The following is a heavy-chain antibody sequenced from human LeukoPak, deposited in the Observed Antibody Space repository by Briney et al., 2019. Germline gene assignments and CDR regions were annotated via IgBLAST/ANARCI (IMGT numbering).Heavy chain of an antibody. CDR2: IYYSGST. CDR1: GGPVSSGSYY. Sequence: KPSETLSLTCTVSGGPVSSGSYYWSWIRQPPGKGLEWIGYIYYSGSTNYNPSLKSRVTISVDTSKNQFSLKLSSVTAADTAVYYCARVWFGELLFDPPDAFDIWGQGTMVTVSS. D-gene: IGHD3-10*01. V-gene: IGHV4-61*01. CDR3: ARVWFGELLFDPPDAFDI. J-gene: IGHJ3*02.